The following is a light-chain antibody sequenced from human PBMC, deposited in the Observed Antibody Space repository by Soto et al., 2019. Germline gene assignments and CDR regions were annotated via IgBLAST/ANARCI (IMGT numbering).Light chain of an antibody. J-gene: IGKJ1*01. Sequence: EIMMTQSPATLSLSPEERATLSCRASQSFTSNLAWYQQKPGQAPRLLIYGASTRATGIPARFSGSGSGTEFTLTISSLQSEDFAVYYCQQYGSSPRTFGQGTKVDIK. CDR1: QSFTSN. CDR2: GAS. V-gene: IGKV3-15*01. CDR3: QQYGSSPRT.